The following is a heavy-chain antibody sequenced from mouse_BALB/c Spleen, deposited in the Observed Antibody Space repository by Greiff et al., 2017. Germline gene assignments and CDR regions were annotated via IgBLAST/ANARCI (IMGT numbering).Heavy chain of an antibody. CDR2: IDPSDSET. CDR1: GYTFTSYW. D-gene: IGHD2-4*01. Sequence: QVQLQQPGAELVKPGAPVKLSCKASGYTFTSYWMNWVKQRPGRGLEWIGRIDPSDSETHYNQKFKDKATLTVDKSSSTAYIQLSSLTSEDSAVYYCAAFSTMITARAMDYWGQGTSVTVSS. J-gene: IGHJ4*01. CDR3: AAFSTMITARAMDY. V-gene: IGHV1-69*02.